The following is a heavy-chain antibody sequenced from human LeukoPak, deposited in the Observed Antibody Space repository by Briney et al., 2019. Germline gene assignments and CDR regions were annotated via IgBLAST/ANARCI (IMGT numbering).Heavy chain of an antibody. CDR3: AAVPLVRGVTDSYDY. D-gene: IGHD3-10*02. CDR2: ISKTSRTI. J-gene: IGHJ4*02. V-gene: IGHV3-48*02. Sequence: GGSLRLSCVASGSTFSTFGMNWVRQAPGMGLEWLPYISKTSRTINYADSVRGRFTISRDNAKNSLYLQMNSLRDEDTAVYYCAAVPLVRGVTDSYDYWGQGTLVTVSS. CDR1: GSTFSTFG.